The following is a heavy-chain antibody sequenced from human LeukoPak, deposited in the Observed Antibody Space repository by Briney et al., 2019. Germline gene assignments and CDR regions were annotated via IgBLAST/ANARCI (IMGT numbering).Heavy chain of an antibody. V-gene: IGHV1-18*01. CDR2: ISCYNGDT. CDR3: ARDPFGGSDAFDI. CDR1: GDTSLSGC. J-gene: IGHJ3*02. D-gene: IGHD2-15*01. Sequence: SAVGDTSLSGCNRCWIRPPARRGLELVGISCYNGDTHYAQKVQGRVTMTTDSSTSTAYLELRSLRSDDTAVYYCARDPFGGSDAFDIWGQGTMVTVSS.